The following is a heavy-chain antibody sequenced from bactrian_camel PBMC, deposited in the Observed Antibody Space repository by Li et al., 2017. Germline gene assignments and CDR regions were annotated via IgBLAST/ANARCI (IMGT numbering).Heavy chain of an antibody. CDR3: AAEVRSGSWIEGVDLPY. CDR1: EYPFSDNY. J-gene: IGHJ4*01. D-gene: IGHD2*01. V-gene: IGHV3S54*01. Sequence: HVQLVESGGGSVQAGGSLKLSCTAFEYPFSDNYFAWFRQAPGKEREGVAAIPTSGGSTYYADSVKGRFTISRDNAKNTLYLQMSLLKTEDTAVYYCAAEVRSGSWIEGVDLPYWGQGTQVTVS. CDR2: IPTSGGST.